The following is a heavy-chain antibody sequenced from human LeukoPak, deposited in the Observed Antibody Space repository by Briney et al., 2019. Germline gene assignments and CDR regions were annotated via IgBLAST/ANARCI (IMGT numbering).Heavy chain of an antibody. CDR3: ARAPRSGYDPYYFDY. Sequence: GGSLRLSCAASGFTFSSYEMNWVRQAPGKGLEWVSYISSSGSTIYYAGSVKGRFTISRDNAKNSLYLQMNSLRAEDTAVYYCARAPRSGYDPYYFDYWGQGTLVTVSS. CDR1: GFTFSSYE. D-gene: IGHD5-12*01. V-gene: IGHV3-48*03. J-gene: IGHJ4*02. CDR2: ISSSGSTI.